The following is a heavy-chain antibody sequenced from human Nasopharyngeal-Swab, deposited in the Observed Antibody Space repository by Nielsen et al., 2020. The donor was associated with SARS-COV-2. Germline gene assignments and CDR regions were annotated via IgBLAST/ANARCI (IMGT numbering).Heavy chain of an antibody. V-gene: IGHV4-39*01. CDR3: ARGYGSFPYYFDH. D-gene: IGHD1-26*01. J-gene: IGHJ4*02. Sequence: SETLSLTCNVSGDSIAYSTFYWGWIRQPPGKGLEWIGTVYYSGSTYYNPSLKSRVTISVDTSKNQFSLKLNSVTATDTAVYYCARGYGSFPYYFDHWGQGTLVTVSS. CDR2: VYYSGST. CDR1: GDSIAYSTFY.